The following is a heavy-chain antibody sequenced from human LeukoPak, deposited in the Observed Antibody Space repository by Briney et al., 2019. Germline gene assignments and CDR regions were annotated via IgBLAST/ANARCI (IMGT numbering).Heavy chain of an antibody. CDR3: ARWGQENYYYYYMDV. V-gene: IGHV4-38-2*02. CDR1: GYSISSGYY. CDR2: IYHSGST. Sequence: PSETLSLTRTVSGYSISSGYYWGWIRQPPGKGLEWIGSIYHSGSTYYNPSLKSRVTISVDTPKNQFSLKLSSVTAADTAVYYCARWGQENYYYYYMDVWGKGTTVTVSS. D-gene: IGHD3-16*01. J-gene: IGHJ6*03.